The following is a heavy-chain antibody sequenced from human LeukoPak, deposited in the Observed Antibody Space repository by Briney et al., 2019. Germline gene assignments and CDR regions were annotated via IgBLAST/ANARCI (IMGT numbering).Heavy chain of an antibody. CDR1: GFTFSSYS. J-gene: IGHJ4*02. CDR3: ARDPLGYCSGGSCYSASDPPY. D-gene: IGHD2-15*01. CDR2: ISTSSSTI. Sequence: GGSLRLSCAASGFTFSSYSMNWVRQAPGKGLEWVSYISTSSSTIHYADSVKGRFTISRDNAKNSLYLQMNSLRAEDTAVYYCARDPLGYCSGGSCYSASDPPYWGQGTLVTVSS. V-gene: IGHV3-48*04.